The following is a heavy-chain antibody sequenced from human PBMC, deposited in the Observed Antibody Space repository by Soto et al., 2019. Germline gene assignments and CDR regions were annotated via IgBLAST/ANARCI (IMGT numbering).Heavy chain of an antibody. V-gene: IGHV4-34*01. Sequence: QVQLQQWGAGLLKPSETLSLTCAVYGGSFSGYYWSWIRQPPGKGLEWIGEINHSGSTNYNPSLKGRVTISVDTSKNQFSLKLSSVTAADTAVYYCARRLGYSSGWYGHWGQGTLVTVSS. CDR1: GGSFSGYY. D-gene: IGHD6-19*01. CDR2: INHSGST. CDR3: ARRLGYSSGWYGH. J-gene: IGHJ4*02.